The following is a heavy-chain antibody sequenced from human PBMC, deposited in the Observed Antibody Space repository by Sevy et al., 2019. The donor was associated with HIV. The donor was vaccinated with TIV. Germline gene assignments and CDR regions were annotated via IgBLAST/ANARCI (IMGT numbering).Heavy chain of an antibody. Sequence: GGSLRLSCAASGFSFDEYAMHWVRQAPGKGLEWVSGITWNSGSIEYADSVKGRFTISRDNAKNSLYLQMNSLRPEDTALYYCAKDRGIGQWLGSADYWGQGTLVTVSS. CDR1: GFSFDEYA. CDR2: ITWNSGSI. CDR3: AKDRGIGQWLGSADY. V-gene: IGHV3-9*01. J-gene: IGHJ4*02. D-gene: IGHD6-19*01.